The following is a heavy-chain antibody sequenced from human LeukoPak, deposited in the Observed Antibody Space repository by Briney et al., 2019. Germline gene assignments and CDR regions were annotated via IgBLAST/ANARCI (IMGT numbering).Heavy chain of an antibody. CDR2: INHSGST. CDR1: GGSFSGYY. J-gene: IGHJ6*03. CDR3: ARVGYSYVINDWSRTGLGAYPTKYYYHMDV. D-gene: IGHD5-18*01. V-gene: IGHV4-34*01. Sequence: PSETLSFTCAVYGGSFSGYYWSWIRQPPGKGREWIGEINHSGSTNYSPSLKSRVTISGDTSKNQFSLKLSSVTAADTAVYFCARVGYSYVINDWSRTGLGAYPTKYYYHMDVWGKGTTVTVSS.